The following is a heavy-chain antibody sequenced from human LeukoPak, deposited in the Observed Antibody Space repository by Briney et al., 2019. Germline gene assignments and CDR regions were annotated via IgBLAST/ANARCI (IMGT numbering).Heavy chain of an antibody. CDR1: GFTFSSYG. V-gene: IGHV3-30*18. D-gene: IGHD3-9*01. Sequence: GRSLRLSCAASGFTFSSYGMHWVRQAPGKGLEWVAVISYDGSNKYYADSVKGRFTISRDNSKNTLYLRMNSLRAEDTAVYYCAKEGLYDILTGPPDYWGQGTLVTVSS. J-gene: IGHJ4*02. CDR2: ISYDGSNK. CDR3: AKEGLYDILTGPPDY.